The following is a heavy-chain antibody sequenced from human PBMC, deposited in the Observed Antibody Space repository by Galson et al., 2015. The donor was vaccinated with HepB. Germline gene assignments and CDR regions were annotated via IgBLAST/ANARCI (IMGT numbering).Heavy chain of an antibody. CDR2: ISSSSSTI. D-gene: IGHD4-17*01. CDR3: AGEWMTTVQDY. V-gene: IGHV3-48*01. Sequence: SLRLSCAASGFTFSSYSMNWVRQAPGKGLEWVSYISSSSSTIYYADSVKGRFTISRDNAKNSLYLQMNSLRAEDTAVYYCAGEWMTTVQDYWGQGTLVTVSS. J-gene: IGHJ4*02. CDR1: GFTFSSYS.